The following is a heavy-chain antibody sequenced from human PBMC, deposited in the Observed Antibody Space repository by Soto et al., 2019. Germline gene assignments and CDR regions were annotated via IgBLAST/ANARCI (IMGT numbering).Heavy chain of an antibody. CDR1: GGTFSSYA. J-gene: IGHJ6*03. D-gene: IGHD6-6*01. V-gene: IGHV1-69*13. CDR3: ARDASIAARPAYYYYYYYDRDV. Sequence: ASVKFSCKASGGTFSSYAISWVRQAPGQGLEWMGGIIPIFGTANYAQKFQGRVTITADESTSTAYMEVSSLRSEDTAVYYCARDASIAARPAYYYYYYYDRDVWGKGTTVTVSS. CDR2: IIPIFGTA.